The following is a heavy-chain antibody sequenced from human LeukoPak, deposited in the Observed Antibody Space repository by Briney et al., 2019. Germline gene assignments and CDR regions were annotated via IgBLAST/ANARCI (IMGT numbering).Heavy chain of an antibody. V-gene: IGHV3-48*03. Sequence: GGPLSLSCAASGFTFSSYEWNWVRQPPGKGLEWVSYISSSGSTIYYAGSVKGRFTTSRDNAKNSLYLQMNSLRAEDTAVYYCAREEESAAIVDYWGQGTLVTVSS. J-gene: IGHJ4*02. CDR2: ISSSGSTI. CDR3: AREEESAAIVDY. CDR1: GFTFSSYE. D-gene: IGHD2-2*02.